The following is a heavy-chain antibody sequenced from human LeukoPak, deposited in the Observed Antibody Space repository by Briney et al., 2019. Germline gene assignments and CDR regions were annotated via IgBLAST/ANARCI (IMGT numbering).Heavy chain of an antibody. D-gene: IGHD3-10*01. Sequence: PGGSLRLSCAASGFTFNSYTMNWVRQAPGKGLEWVSSITSSSSYIYYADSMKGRFTISRDNAKNSLYLQMNSLRAEDTAVYYCARERQLWFGELLPSPPDYWGQGTLVTVSS. CDR2: ITSSSSYI. CDR3: ARERQLWFGELLPSPPDY. V-gene: IGHV3-21*01. CDR1: GFTFNSYT. J-gene: IGHJ4*02.